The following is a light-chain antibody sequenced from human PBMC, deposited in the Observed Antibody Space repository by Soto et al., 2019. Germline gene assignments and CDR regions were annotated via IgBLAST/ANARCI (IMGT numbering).Light chain of an antibody. J-gene: IGKJ5*01. V-gene: IGKV1-39*01. CDR1: QNIKTY. CDR2: AAS. CDR3: QQSYSTPTIT. Sequence: IQMTQSPSSLSASVGDSVTITCRASQNIKTYLNWYQQKPGKAPKLLIYAASSLQSGVPSRFSGSGSGTDFTLTISSLQPEDFATYYCQQSYSTPTITFGQGTRLEIK.